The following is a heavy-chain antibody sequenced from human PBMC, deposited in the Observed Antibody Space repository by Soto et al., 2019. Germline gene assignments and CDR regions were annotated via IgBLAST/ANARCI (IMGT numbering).Heavy chain of an antibody. CDR2: VSANNGHT. V-gene: IGHV1-18*01. CDR3: ATDIDRVPEHTLSYYYALDV. CDR1: GFTFSNYG. D-gene: IGHD2-2*01. Sequence: GASVKVSCKASGFTFSNYGLNWVRQAPGQGLEWVGWVSANNGHTNYAQNLQGRVSMTTDTSTSTAYMELRGLTFDDTAVYYCATDIDRVPEHTLSYYYALDVWGQGTTVTVSS. J-gene: IGHJ6*02.